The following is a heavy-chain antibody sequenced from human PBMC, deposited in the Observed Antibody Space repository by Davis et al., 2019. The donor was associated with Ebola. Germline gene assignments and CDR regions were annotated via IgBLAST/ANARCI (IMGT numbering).Heavy chain of an antibody. CDR2: IYYSGST. J-gene: IGHJ4*02. Sequence: PSETLSLTCTVSGGSISSHYWSWIRQPPGKGLEWIGYIYYSGSTNYNPSLKSRVTISVDTSKNQISLELSSVTAADTAVYYCANYGDRYVGQVDYWGQGTLVTVSS. D-gene: IGHD4-17*01. CDR1: GGSISSHY. CDR3: ANYGDRYVGQVDY. V-gene: IGHV4-59*11.